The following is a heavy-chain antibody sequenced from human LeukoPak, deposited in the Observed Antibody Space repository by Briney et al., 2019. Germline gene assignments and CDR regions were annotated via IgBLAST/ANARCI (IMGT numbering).Heavy chain of an antibody. Sequence: PSETLSLTCTVSGGSISSSSYYWGWIRQPPGKGLEWIGSIYYSGSTYYNPSLKSRVTISVDTSKNQFSLKLSSVTAADTAVYYCARVSRTYYYGSGSYYKADAFDIWGQGTMVTVSS. V-gene: IGHV4-39*01. CDR3: ARVSRTYYYGSGSYYKADAFDI. CDR2: IYYSGST. J-gene: IGHJ3*02. CDR1: GGSISSSSYY. D-gene: IGHD3-10*01.